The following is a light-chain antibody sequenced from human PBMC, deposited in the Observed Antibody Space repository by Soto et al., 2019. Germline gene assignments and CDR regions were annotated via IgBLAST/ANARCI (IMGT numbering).Light chain of an antibody. Sequence: MTPSQAPLSVSPGALANPSGTASQSVSSNLAWYHQTPGQAPRLLIYGASAWATGISPRFSGSGSGTDFTLTISSLEPEDFAFYYCQQRSNWPPITVGQGTRLEIK. CDR2: GAS. V-gene: IGKV3-11*01. J-gene: IGKJ5*01. CDR1: QSVSSN. CDR3: QQRSNWPPIT.